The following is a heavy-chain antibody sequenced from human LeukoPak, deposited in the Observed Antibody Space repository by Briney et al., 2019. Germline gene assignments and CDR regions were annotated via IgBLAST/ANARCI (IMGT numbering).Heavy chain of an antibody. Sequence: GGSLRLSCAASGFTVSTNFMSWVRLAPGKGLECVSVIYIDGKTFYADSVKSRFTISRDNPRNTLYLQMNSLRPEDTAVYYCAREGRYDILTGYYPLNNWGQGARVTVSS. CDR2: IYIDGKT. J-gene: IGHJ4*02. CDR3: AREGRYDILTGYYPLNN. CDR1: GFTVSTNF. D-gene: IGHD3-9*01. V-gene: IGHV3-66*02.